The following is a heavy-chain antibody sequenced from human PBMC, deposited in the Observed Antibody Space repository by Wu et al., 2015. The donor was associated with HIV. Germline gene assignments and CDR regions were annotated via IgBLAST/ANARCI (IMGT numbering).Heavy chain of an antibody. J-gene: IGHJ4*02. CDR1: GYTFTGYY. D-gene: IGHD1-20*01. V-gene: IGHV1-2*02. CDR2: INPNSGGT. CDR3: AREENYNWNDEGVYYFDY. Sequence: QVQLVQSGAEVKKPGASVKVSCKASGYTFTGYYMHWVRQAPGQGLEWMGWINPNSGGTNYAQKFQGRVTMTRDTSISTAYMELSSLRSEDTAVYYCAREENYNWNDEGVYYFDYWGQGTLVTVSS.